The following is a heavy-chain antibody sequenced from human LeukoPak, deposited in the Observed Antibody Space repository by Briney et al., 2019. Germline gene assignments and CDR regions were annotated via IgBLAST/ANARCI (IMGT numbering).Heavy chain of an antibody. CDR3: ARIKQQLLPTVLSRTYYMDV. D-gene: IGHD6-13*01. CDR1: DDSVTMYY. J-gene: IGHJ6*03. V-gene: IGHV4-34*01. CDR2: INHSGST. Sequence: PSETLSLTCSVSDDSVTMYYWTWIRQPPGKGLEWIGEINHSGSTNYNPSLKSRVTISVDTSKNQFSLKLSSVTAADTAVYYCARIKQQLLPTVLSRTYYMDVWGKGTTVTVSS.